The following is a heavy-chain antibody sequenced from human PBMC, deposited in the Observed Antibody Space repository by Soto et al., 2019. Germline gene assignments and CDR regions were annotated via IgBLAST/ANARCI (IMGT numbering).Heavy chain of an antibody. V-gene: IGHV3-7*01. J-gene: IGHJ4*02. D-gene: IGHD2-15*01. CDR3: ARSMGYCSGGSCYTRYYFDY. CDR1: GFTFSSYW. Sequence: GGSLRLSCAASGFTFSSYWMSWVRQAPGKGLEWVANIKQDGSEKYYVDSVKGRFTISRDNAKNSLYLQMNSLRAEDTAVYYCARSMGYCSGGSCYTRYYFDYWGQGTLVTVSS. CDR2: IKQDGSEK.